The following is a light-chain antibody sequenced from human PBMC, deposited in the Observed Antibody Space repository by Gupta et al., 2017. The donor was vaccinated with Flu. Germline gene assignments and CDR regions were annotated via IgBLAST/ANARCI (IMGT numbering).Light chain of an antibody. CDR2: WAT. J-gene: IGKJ4*01. V-gene: IGKV4-1*01. Sequence: SLGERATINCKSSQSGRDDSKKKDYLSWYQQKPGQPPKLLISWATTRESGVPDRFSGSGYGTDFTLTIASLQAEDVAVYYCQQYYDVPFTFGWWTKVEIK. CDR3: QQYYDVPFT. CDR1: QSGRDDSKKKDY.